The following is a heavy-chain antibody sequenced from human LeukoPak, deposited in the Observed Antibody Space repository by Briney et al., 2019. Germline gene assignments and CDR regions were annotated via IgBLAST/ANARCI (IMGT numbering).Heavy chain of an antibody. Sequence: TSETLSLTCTVSGGSISSSSYYWGWIRQPPGKGLEWIGSIYYSGSTYYNPSLKSRVTISVDTSKNQFSLKLSSVTAADTAVYYCVVNPSHLYYGGDCSFFFDYWGQGTLVTVSS. CDR1: GGSISSSSYY. CDR3: VVNPSHLYYGGDCSFFFDY. D-gene: IGHD2-21*02. V-gene: IGHV4-39*07. J-gene: IGHJ4*02. CDR2: IYYSGST.